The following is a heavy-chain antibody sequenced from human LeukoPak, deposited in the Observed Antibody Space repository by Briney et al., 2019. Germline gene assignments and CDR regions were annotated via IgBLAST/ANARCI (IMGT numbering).Heavy chain of an antibody. V-gene: IGHV3-11*04. J-gene: IGHJ4*02. Sequence: PGGSLTLSCAASGFSFSDYYMSWIRQAPVKGLEWISYIDGSGSRIYYAESVRGRFTISRDNSKNTLYLQMGSLRAEDMAVYYCARDHLATFGGVIALGVFDYWGQGTLVTVSS. CDR2: IDGSGSRI. D-gene: IGHD3-16*02. CDR1: GFSFSDYY. CDR3: ARDHLATFGGVIALGVFDY.